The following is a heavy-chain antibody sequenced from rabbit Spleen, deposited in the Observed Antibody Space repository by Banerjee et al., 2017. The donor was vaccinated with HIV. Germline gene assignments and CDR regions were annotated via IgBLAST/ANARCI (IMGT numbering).Heavy chain of an antibody. D-gene: IGHD1-1*01. V-gene: IGHV1S45*01. CDR1: GFSFSSNW. CDR3: ARDTSSSFSSYGMDL. Sequence: LEESGGGLVKPGGTLTLTCTVSGFSFSSNWICWVRQAPGKGLEWIACIEVGSSDFTYFATWAKGRFTISKTSSTTVTLQVTRLTAADTATYFCARDTSSSFSSYGMDLWGQGTLVTVS. J-gene: IGHJ6*01. CDR2: IEVGSSDFT.